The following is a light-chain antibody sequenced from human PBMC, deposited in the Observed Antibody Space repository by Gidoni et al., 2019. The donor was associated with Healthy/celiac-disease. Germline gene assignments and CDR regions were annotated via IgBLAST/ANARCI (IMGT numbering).Light chain of an antibody. CDR2: SNS. J-gene: IGLJ3*02. CDR1: SPNIGAGYE. V-gene: IGLV1-40*01. CDR3: QSYDSSLSGWV. Sequence: QSVLTQPPSVSGAPGQRVTISCTGSSPNIGAGYEVHWYQQLPVTAPKLLIYSNSNRPSGVPDRFSGSKSGTSASLAITGLQAEDEADYYCQSYDSSLSGWVFCGGTKLTVL.